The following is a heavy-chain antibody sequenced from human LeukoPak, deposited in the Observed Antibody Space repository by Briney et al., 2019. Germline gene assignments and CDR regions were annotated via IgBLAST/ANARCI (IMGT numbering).Heavy chain of an antibody. J-gene: IGHJ4*02. CDR1: GGSFSGYY. D-gene: IGHD1-26*01. CDR2: INHSGST. CDR3: ARANFSGSYGY. Sequence: SETLSLTCAVYGGSFSGYYWSWIRQPPGKGLEWIGEINHSGSTNYNPSLKSRVTISVDTSKNQFSLKLSSVTAADTAVYYCARANFSGSYGYWGQGTLVTVSS. V-gene: IGHV4-34*01.